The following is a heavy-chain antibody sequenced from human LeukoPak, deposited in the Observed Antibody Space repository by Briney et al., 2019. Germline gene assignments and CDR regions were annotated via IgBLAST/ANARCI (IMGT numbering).Heavy chain of an antibody. Sequence: GGSLRLSCAASGFTFSSYDMSWVRQAPGKGLEWVSSISSSGSYIYYADSVKGRFTISRDNAKNSLYLQMNSLRAEDTAVYYCASGYSSGPVYWGQGNLVTVSS. V-gene: IGHV3-21*01. D-gene: IGHD6-19*01. CDR2: ISSSGSYI. J-gene: IGHJ4*02. CDR1: GFTFSSYD. CDR3: ASGYSSGPVY.